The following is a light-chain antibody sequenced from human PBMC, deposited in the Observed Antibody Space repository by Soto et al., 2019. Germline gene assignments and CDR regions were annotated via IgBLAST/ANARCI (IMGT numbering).Light chain of an antibody. J-gene: IGKJ1*01. CDR2: GAS. CDR1: QSVSSSY. CDR3: QQYGSSSWT. V-gene: IGKV3-20*01. Sequence: EIVLTQSPGTLSLSPGERATLSCRASQSVSSSYLSWYQQKPGKAPRIIIFGASGRATGIPDRFSGSGSGTDFTLTISRLEPEDFEVYYCQQYGSSSWTFGQGTKVDIK.